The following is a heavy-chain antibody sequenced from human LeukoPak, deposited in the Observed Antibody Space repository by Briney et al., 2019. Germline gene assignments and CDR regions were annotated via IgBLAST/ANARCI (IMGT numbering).Heavy chain of an antibody. CDR3: ARLLASYSSGWPYYFDY. Sequence: PSETLSLTCTVSGGSISSYYWSWIRQPAGKGLEWIGRIYTSGSTNYNPSLKSRVTMSVDTSKNQFSLKLSSVTAADTAVYYCARLLASYSSGWPYYFDYWGQGILVTVSS. CDR1: GGSISSYY. CDR2: IYTSGST. D-gene: IGHD6-19*01. J-gene: IGHJ4*02. V-gene: IGHV4-4*07.